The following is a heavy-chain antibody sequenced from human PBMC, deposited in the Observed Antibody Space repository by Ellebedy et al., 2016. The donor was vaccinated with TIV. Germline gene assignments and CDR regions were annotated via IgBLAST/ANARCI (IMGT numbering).Heavy chain of an antibody. J-gene: IGHJ4*02. CDR3: ARYWYGSGTFFDY. CDR2: IDWDDDK. CDR1: GFSLSKSGMR. D-gene: IGHD3-10*01. V-gene: IGHV2-70*04. Sequence: SGPTLVKPTQTLTLTCTFSGFSLSKSGMRMGWIRQPPGEALEWLARIDWDDDKFYSTSLKTRLTISKDTSKNQVVLTMTNMDTVDTATYYCARYWYGSGTFFDYWGPGALVTVSS.